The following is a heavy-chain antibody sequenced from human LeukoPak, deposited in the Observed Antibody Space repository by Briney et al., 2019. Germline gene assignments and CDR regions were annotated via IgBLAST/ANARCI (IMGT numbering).Heavy chain of an antibody. CDR2: IYDSGST. CDR3: ARRTVVIGRDDY. Sequence: SETLSLTCTVSGGSIGGYYWSWIRQPPGKGLEWIGYIYDSGSTKYNPSLKSRITISIDTSKNQFSLKLSSVTAADTAVYYCARRTVVIGRDDYWGQGTLVTVSS. V-gene: IGHV4-59*08. J-gene: IGHJ4*02. D-gene: IGHD4-23*01. CDR1: GGSIGGYY.